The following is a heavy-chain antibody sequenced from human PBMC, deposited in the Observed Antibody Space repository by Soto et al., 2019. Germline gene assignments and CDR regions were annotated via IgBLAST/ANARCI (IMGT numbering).Heavy chain of an antibody. D-gene: IGHD3-10*01. J-gene: IGHJ4*02. CDR3: ARGPYVLLYD. V-gene: IGHV2-26*01. CDR2: IFSNDEK. CDR1: GFSLSNARMG. Sequence: QVTLKESGPVLVKPTETLTLTCTVSGFSLSNARMGVSWIRQPPGKALEWLAHIFSNDEKSYSTSLKSRLTISKDTSKSQVVLTMTNIDPVDTVTYYCARGPYVLLYDWGQGTLVTVSS.